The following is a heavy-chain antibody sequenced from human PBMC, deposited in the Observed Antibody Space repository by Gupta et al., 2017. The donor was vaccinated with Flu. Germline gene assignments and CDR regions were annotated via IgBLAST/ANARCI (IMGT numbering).Heavy chain of an antibody. CDR3: ARDPASSGYDGDY. J-gene: IGHJ4*02. Sequence: QVQLVQSGAEVKKPGASVQVSCKASGYTFTGYSLHPVRQAPGQGLEGMGWINPNSGGTNDAQKFQGRVTMTRDTSISTAYMELSRLRSDDTAVYYCARDPASSGYDGDYWGQGTLVTVSS. D-gene: IGHD5-12*01. CDR2: INPNSGGT. CDR1: GYTFTGYS. V-gene: IGHV1-2*02.